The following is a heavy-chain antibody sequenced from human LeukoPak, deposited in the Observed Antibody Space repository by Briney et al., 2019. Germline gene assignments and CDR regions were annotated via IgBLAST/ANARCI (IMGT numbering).Heavy chain of an antibody. D-gene: IGHD3-9*01. V-gene: IGHV3-11*01. CDR2: ITNGGSTI. CDR3: ARSIGLTGGGVDV. J-gene: IGHJ6*02. CDR1: GFTFSDDN. Sequence: GASLRLSCAASGFTFSDDNMNWVRQAPGKGLEWVSYITNGGSTIHHADSVKGRFTISRDNAKKTLYLQMNSLRAEDTAVYYCARSIGLTGGGVDVWGQGTTVTVSS.